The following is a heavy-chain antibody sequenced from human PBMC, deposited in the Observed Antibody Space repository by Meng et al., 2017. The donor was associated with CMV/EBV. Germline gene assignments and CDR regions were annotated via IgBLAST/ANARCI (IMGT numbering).Heavy chain of an antibody. CDR2: IYWDDDK. CDR3: AHRGSYGYHGY. D-gene: IGHD5-18*01. J-gene: IGHJ4*02. V-gene: IGHV2-5*02. Sequence: QTTTKGSALPLVKHTQPLTLPCTFSGCSLSTSGVGVGWIRQPPGKALEWLALIYWDDDKRYSPSLKSRLTITKDTSKNQVVLTMTNMDPVDTATYYCAHRGSYGYHGYWGQGTLVTVSS. CDR1: GCSLSTSGVG.